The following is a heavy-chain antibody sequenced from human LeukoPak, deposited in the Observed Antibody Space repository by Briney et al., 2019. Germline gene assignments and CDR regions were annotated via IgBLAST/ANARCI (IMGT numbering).Heavy chain of an antibody. V-gene: IGHV3-15*07. Sequence: GGSLRLSCAASGFTFSSAWMNWVRQAPGKGLEWVGRIKSETDGGTIDYAAPVKGRFTLSRDDSKTTLYLQMNSLQTEDTAVYYCATDFYDSTWGQGTLVTVSS. CDR1: GFTFSSAW. D-gene: IGHD3-22*01. CDR3: ATDFYDST. CDR2: IKSETDGGTI. J-gene: IGHJ5*02.